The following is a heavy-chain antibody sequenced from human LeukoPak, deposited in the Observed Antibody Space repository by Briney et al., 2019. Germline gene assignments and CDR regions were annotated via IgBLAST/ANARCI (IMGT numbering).Heavy chain of an antibody. CDR3: ARVWVWAYDSSGYYSRVSDY. CDR1: GFTFSSYS. V-gene: IGHV3-21*01. J-gene: IGHJ4*02. CDR2: ISSSSSYM. D-gene: IGHD3-22*01. Sequence: GGSLRLSCAASGFTFSSYSMNWVRQAPGKGLEWVSSISSSSSYMYYADSVKGRFTISRDNAKNSLYLQMNSLRAEDTAVYYCARVWVWAYDSSGYYSRVSDYWGQGTLVTVSS.